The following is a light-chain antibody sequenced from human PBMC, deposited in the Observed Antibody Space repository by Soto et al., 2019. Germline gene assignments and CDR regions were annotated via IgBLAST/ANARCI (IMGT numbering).Light chain of an antibody. CDR1: QNIHSF. J-gene: IGKJ2*01. CDR3: QQRLFWPLFT. CDR2: DAS. V-gene: IGKV3-11*01. Sequence: EIVLTQSPATVSLSPGESATLSCRASQNIHSFLAWYQQRPGQAPRLLIYDASLRATAIPARFNGSGSGTDFTLTITRLEPEDFAVYYCQQRLFWPLFTFGQGTRLEIK.